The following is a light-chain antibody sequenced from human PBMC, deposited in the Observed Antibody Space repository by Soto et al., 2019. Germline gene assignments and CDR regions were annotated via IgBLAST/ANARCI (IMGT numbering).Light chain of an antibody. CDR3: QQYGSSPFT. J-gene: IGKJ4*01. Sequence: EIVLTQSPGTLSLSPGERATLSCRASQSVSSSYLAWYPQKPGQSPRLLIYGASSRATGIPDRFSGSVSGTDFALTISRLEPKDFALYYCQQYGSSPFTFGGGTNVEIK. V-gene: IGKV3-20*01. CDR1: QSVSSSY. CDR2: GAS.